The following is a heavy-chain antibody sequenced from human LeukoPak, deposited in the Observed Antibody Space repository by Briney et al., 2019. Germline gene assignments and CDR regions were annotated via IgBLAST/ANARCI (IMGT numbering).Heavy chain of an antibody. CDR2: IRYSGST. CDR3: ARGFYYDNYMDV. V-gene: IGHV4-31*03. Sequence: SQTLSFTCTVSGATITSGNYYWSWIRQHPGKGLEWIGYIRYSGSTYHNPSLKSRLAISVDTSRNQFSLDLSSVTAADTAVYHCARGFYYDNYMDVWGNGTTVTVSS. J-gene: IGHJ6*03. CDR1: GATITSGNYY. D-gene: IGHD3-22*01.